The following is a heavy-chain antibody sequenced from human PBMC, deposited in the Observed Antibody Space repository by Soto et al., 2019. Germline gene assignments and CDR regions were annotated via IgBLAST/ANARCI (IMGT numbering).Heavy chain of an antibody. V-gene: IGHV3-30-3*01. CDR3: AKGGTEYDFWSGYYNWFDP. D-gene: IGHD3-3*01. CDR2: ISYDGSNK. J-gene: IGHJ5*02. Sequence: QVQLVESGGGVVQPGRSLRLSCAASGFTFSSYAMHWVRQAPGKGLEWVAVISYDGSNKYYADSMKGRFTISRDNSKNTLYLQMNSLRAEDTAVYYCAKGGTEYDFWSGYYNWFDPWGQGTLVTVSS. CDR1: GFTFSSYA.